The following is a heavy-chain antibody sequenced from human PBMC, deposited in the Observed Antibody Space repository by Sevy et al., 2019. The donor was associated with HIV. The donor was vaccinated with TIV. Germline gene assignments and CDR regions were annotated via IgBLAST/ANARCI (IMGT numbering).Heavy chain of an antibody. Sequence: SETLSLTCTVSGGFIGSYYWSWIRQAPGKGLEWIGYIYYDGSANYNPSLKSRVTLSEDTLKNQVSLKLSSVTPADTAVYYCARDRGELYYFDCWGQRTLVTVSS. V-gene: IGHV4-59*01. CDR1: GGFIGSYY. D-gene: IGHD3-10*01. J-gene: IGHJ4*02. CDR2: IYYDGSA. CDR3: ARDRGELYYFDC.